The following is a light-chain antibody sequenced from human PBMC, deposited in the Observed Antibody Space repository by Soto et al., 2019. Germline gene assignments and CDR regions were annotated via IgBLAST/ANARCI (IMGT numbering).Light chain of an antibody. CDR3: QSYDSSLSGYV. V-gene: IGLV1-40*01. Sequence: QSVLTQPPSVSGAPGQRVTISCTGSSSNIGAGYDVYWYQQLPGTAPKVLIYGNSNRPSGVPDRFSGAKSGTSASLAITGLQAEDEAEYYFQSYDSSLSGYVFGTGTKLTVL. CDR1: SSNIGAGYD. J-gene: IGLJ1*01. CDR2: GNS.